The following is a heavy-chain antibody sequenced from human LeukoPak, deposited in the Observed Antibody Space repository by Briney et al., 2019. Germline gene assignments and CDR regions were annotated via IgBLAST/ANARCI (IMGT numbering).Heavy chain of an antibody. CDR2: ISWNSGSI. J-gene: IGHJ4*02. Sequence: GGSLRLSCAASGFTFDDYAMHWVRQAPGKGLEWVSGISWNSGSIGYADSVKGRFTISRDNAKNSLYLQMNSLRAEDTALYYCAKDMAPTRRCYFDSWGQGALVTVSS. D-gene: IGHD1-14*01. CDR1: GFTFDDYA. CDR3: AKDMAPTRRCYFDS. V-gene: IGHV3-9*01.